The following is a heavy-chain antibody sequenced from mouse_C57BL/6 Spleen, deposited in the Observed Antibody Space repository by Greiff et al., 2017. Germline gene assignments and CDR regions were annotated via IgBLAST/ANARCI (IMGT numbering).Heavy chain of an antibody. D-gene: IGHD2-3*01. V-gene: IGHV1-55*01. CDR1: GYTFTSYW. J-gene: IGHJ2*01. CDR2: IYPGSGST. Sequence: VQLQQPGAELVEPGASVKMSCKASGYTFTSYWLTWVKQRPGQGLEWIGDIYPGSGSTNYNEKFKSKATLTVDTSSSTAYMQLSSLSSEDSAVYYCAREDGYYDFDYWGQGTTLTVSS. CDR3: AREDGYYDFDY.